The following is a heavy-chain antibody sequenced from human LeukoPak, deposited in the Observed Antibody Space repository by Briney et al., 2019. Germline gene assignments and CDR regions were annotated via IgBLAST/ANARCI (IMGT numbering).Heavy chain of an antibody. V-gene: IGHV4-59*01. CDR2: IYYSGST. D-gene: IGHD3-16*02. CDR3: ARDYQDYYYMDV. Sequence: SETLSLTSTVSGGSISSYYWSWIRHPPGKGLEWVGYIYYSGSTNYNPSLKSRVTISVDTSKNQFSLKLSSVTAADTAVYYCARDYQDYYYMDVWGKGTTVTVSS. CDR1: GGSISSYY. J-gene: IGHJ6*03.